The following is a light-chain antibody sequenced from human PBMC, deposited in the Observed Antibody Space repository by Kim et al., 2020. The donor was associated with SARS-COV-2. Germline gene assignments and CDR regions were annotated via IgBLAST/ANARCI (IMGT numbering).Light chain of an antibody. CDR2: GAS. Sequence: EIVLTQSPGTLSLSPGEGATLSCRASQSVTSYLAWYQQKPGQAPRLLIYGASSRATGIPDRFSGSGSGTDFTLTISRLDPEDFAVYYCQQYDTSPWTFGQGTKVDIK. J-gene: IGKJ1*01. CDR3: QQYDTSPWT. V-gene: IGKV3-20*01. CDR1: QSVTSY.